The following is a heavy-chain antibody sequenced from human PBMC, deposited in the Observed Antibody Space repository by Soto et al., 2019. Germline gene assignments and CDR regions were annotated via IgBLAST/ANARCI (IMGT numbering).Heavy chain of an antibody. V-gene: IGHV4-39*01. Sequence: QLQLQESGPGLVKPSETLSLTCTVSGGSISSSSYYWGWIRQPPGKGLEWIGSIYYSGSTYYNPSLKSRVTISVDTSKNQFSLKLSSVTAADTAVYYCARHRLGREEKPLIFDYWGQGTLVTVSS. CDR2: IYYSGST. D-gene: IGHD3-16*01. CDR3: ARHRLGREEKPLIFDY. J-gene: IGHJ4*02. CDR1: GGSISSSSYY.